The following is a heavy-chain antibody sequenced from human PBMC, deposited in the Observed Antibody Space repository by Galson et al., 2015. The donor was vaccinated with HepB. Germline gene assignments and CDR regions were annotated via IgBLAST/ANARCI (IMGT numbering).Heavy chain of an antibody. CDR1: GVTDDDSA. CDR3: AKDHRRWSSAADDAFDF. J-gene: IGHJ3*01. V-gene: IGHV3-9*01. CDR2: ISWNSDRI. D-gene: IGHD2-2*01. Sequence: FLRLSCAASGVTDDDSAMLWVRQVQGKDLEWVSGISWNSDRIGYADSVKGRFTISRDNAKHSLYLQMHSLRAEDTALYYCAKDHRRWSSAADDAFDFWGQGTMVTVSS.